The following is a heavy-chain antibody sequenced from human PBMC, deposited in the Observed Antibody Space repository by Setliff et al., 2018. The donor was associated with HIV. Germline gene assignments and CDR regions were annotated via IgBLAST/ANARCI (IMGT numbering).Heavy chain of an antibody. Sequence: LSLTCTVSGDSISSSTFYWGWIRQPPGKGLEWIGSIYYSGTTYYNPSLKSRVAISVDTSKNQFSLKLSSVTAADAAVYYCARPRLRGSGAFDIWGQGTQVTVSS. CDR1: GDSISSSTFY. V-gene: IGHV4-39*01. D-gene: IGHD3-9*01. J-gene: IGHJ4*02. CDR2: IYYSGTT. CDR3: ARPRLRGSGAFDI.